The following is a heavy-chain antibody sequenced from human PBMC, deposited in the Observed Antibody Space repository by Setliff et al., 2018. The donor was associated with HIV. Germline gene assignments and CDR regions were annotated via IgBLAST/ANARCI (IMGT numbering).Heavy chain of an antibody. CDR3: ARDRERGYSYGGFY. J-gene: IGHJ4*02. Sequence: GGSLRLSCAASGFTFSSYSMNWVRQAPGKGLEWVSSISSSSSYIYYADSVKGRFTISRDNAKNSLYLQMNSLRAEDTAVYYCARDRERGYSYGGFYWGQGTLVTVSS. D-gene: IGHD5-18*01. CDR1: GFTFSSYS. CDR2: ISSSSSYI. V-gene: IGHV3-21*01.